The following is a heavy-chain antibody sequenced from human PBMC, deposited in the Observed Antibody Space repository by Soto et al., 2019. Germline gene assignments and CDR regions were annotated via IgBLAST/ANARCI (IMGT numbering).Heavy chain of an antibody. J-gene: IGHJ1*01. CDR1: GFTFDDYA. CDR3: VKDESINWYSGHFRH. CDR2: INWNSVSI. D-gene: IGHD6-13*01. Sequence: VPLVESGGGLVQPGRSLRLSCAASGFTFDDYAMHWVRQVPGKGLEWVSGINWNSVSIGYGDSVKGRFAISRDNAKNSLHLQMNSLSAEDTAFYYCVKDESINWYSGHFRHWGQGTLVTVSS. V-gene: IGHV3-9*01.